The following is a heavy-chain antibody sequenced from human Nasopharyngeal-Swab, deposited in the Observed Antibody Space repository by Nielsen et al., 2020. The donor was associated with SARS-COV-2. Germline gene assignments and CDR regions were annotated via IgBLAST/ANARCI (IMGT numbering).Heavy chain of an antibody. CDR1: GFTFSNAW. CDR3: TTDYYYGDSTVFDY. CDR2: IKSKTDGGTT. Sequence: GESLKISCAASGFTFSNAWMSWVRQVPGKGLEWVGRIKSKTDGGTTDYAAPVKGRFTISRDDSKNTLYLQMNSLKTEDTAVYYCTTDYYYGDSTVFDYWGQGTLVTVSS. J-gene: IGHJ4*02. V-gene: IGHV3-15*01. D-gene: IGHD4-17*01.